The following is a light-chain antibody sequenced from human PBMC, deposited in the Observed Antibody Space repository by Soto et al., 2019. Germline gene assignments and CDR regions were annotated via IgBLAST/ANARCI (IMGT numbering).Light chain of an antibody. J-gene: IGKJ1*01. CDR3: QQYNSYSVPS. Sequence: DVQMTQSPSTLSASVGDRVTITCRASQNIDNWLAWYQQKPRKAPKLLIYKASSLESGVPSRFSRSGSGTEFTLTISSLEPDDFATYHCQQYNSYSVPSFGQGTKVEIK. CDR1: QNIDNW. CDR2: KAS. V-gene: IGKV1-5*03.